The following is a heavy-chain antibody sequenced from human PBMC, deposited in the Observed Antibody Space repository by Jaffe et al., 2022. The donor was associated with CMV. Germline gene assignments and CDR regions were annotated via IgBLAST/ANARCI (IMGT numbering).Heavy chain of an antibody. Sequence: EVQLVESGGGLVKPGGSLRLSCAASGFTFSSYSMNWVRQAPGKGLEWVSSISSSSSYIYYADSVKGRFTISRDNAKNSLYLQMNSLRAEDTAVYYCARDSRLRFPYYYYYGMDVWGQGTTVTVSS. D-gene: IGHD5-12*01. CDR1: GFTFSSYS. CDR2: ISSSSSYI. J-gene: IGHJ6*02. CDR3: ARDSRLRFPYYYYYGMDV. V-gene: IGHV3-21*01.